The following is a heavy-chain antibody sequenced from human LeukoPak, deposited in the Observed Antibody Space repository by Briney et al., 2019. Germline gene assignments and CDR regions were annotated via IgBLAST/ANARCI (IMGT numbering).Heavy chain of an antibody. Sequence: SETLSLTCTVSGGSISSYYWRWIRQPPGKGVEWIGYIYYSGSTNYNPSLKSRVTISVDTSKNQFSLKLSSVTAADTAVYYCAREAQLLKSGMDVWGQGTTVTVSS. D-gene: IGHD2-2*01. J-gene: IGHJ6*02. CDR2: IYYSGST. CDR1: GGSISSYY. CDR3: AREAQLLKSGMDV. V-gene: IGHV4-59*01.